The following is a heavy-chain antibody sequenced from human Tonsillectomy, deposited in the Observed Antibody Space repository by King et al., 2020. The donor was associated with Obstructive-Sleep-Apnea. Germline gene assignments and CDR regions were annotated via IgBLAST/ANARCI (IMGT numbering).Heavy chain of an antibody. CDR2: IYYSGIT. CDR3: AGGVRAGYWYFDL. CDR1: GGSISSYY. D-gene: IGHD6-19*01. Sequence: QLQESGPGLVKPSETLSLTCAVSGGSISSYYWSWIRQPPGKGLEWIGYIYYSGITNYNPSLKSRVTISVDTSKNQFSLKLSSVTAADTAVYYCAGGVRAGYWYFDLWGRGTLVTVSS. J-gene: IGHJ2*01. V-gene: IGHV4-59*01.